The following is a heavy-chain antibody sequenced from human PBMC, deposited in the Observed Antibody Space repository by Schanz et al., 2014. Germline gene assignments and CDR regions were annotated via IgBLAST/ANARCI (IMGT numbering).Heavy chain of an antibody. Sequence: EVQLLESGGGLVQPGGSLRLSCAASGFTFFGSFAMSWVRQAPGKGLEWVSGMSGSGSTADYADSVKGRFSISRDNGETSVYLQINSLRVEDTAVYYCARFLARYQYYGVDVWGQGTTXIVSS. CDR2: MSGSGSTA. CDR1: GFTFFGSFA. V-gene: IGHV3-23*01. J-gene: IGHJ6*02. CDR3: ARFLARYQYYGVDV. D-gene: IGHD3-3*01.